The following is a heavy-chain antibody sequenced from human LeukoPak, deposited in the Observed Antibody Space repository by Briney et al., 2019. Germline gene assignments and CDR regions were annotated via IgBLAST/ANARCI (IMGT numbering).Heavy chain of an antibody. V-gene: IGHV4-59*01. CDR2: IYYSGST. CDR3: ARGRLARSPYFDY. CDR1: GGSFSSYY. Sequence: SETLSLTCTVSGGSFSSYYWSWIRQPPGKGLEWIGYIYYSGSTDYNPSLKSRVTISVETSKNQFSLNLGSVTAADTAVYYCARGRLARSPYFDYWGQGTLVTVSS. D-gene: IGHD6-19*01. J-gene: IGHJ4*02.